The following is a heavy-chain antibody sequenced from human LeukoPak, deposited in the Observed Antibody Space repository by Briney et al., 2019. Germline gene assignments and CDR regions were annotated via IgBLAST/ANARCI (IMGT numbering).Heavy chain of an antibody. Sequence: ASVKVSCKASGYTFTSYGISWVRQAPGQGLEWMGWISAYNGNTNYAQKLQGRVTMTTDTPTSTADMELRSLRSDDTAVYYCARSYCSNTSCYTANYYYGMDVWGQGATVTVSS. CDR1: GYTFTSYG. D-gene: IGHD2-2*02. CDR3: ARSYCSNTSCYTANYYYGMDV. CDR2: ISAYNGNT. J-gene: IGHJ6*02. V-gene: IGHV1-18*01.